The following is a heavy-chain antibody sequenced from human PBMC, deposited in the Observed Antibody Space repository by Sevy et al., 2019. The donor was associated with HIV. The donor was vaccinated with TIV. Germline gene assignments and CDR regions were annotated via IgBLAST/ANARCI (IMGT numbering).Heavy chain of an antibody. V-gene: IGHV3-21*01. CDR2: ISSSSSYI. J-gene: IGHJ5*02. CDR1: GFTFSSYS. Sequence: GGSLRLSCAASGFTFSSYSMNWVRQAPGKGLEWVSSISSSSSYIYYTDSVKGRFTISRENAKNSLYLQMNSLRAEDTAVYYCARGGFDGIFDPWGQGTLVTVSS. D-gene: IGHD3-9*01. CDR3: ARGGFDGIFDP.